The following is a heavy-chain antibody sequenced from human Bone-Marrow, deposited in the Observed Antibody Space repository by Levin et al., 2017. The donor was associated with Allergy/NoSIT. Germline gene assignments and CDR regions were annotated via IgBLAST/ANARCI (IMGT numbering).Heavy chain of an antibody. D-gene: IGHD2-2*01. Sequence: SLKISCAASGFTFDDYAMHWVRQAPGKGLEWVSGISWNSGSIGYADSVKGRFTISRDNAKNSLYLQMNSLRAEDTALYYCAKDMGCSSTSCYPNGGNWFDPWGQGTLVTVSS. CDR3: AKDMGCSSTSCYPNGGNWFDP. CDR1: GFTFDDYA. CDR2: ISWNSGSI. J-gene: IGHJ5*02. V-gene: IGHV3-9*01.